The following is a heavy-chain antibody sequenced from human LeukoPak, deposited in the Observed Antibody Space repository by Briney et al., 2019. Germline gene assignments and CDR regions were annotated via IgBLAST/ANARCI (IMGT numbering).Heavy chain of an antibody. J-gene: IGHJ4*02. Sequence: KPSETLSLTCAVYGGSFSGYYWSWIRQPPGKGLEWIGEINHSGSTNYNPSLKSRVTISVDTSKNQFSLKLSSVTAADTAVYYCARVLGYCSGGSYREPTNLRKPVDYWGQGTLVTVSS. V-gene: IGHV4-34*01. CDR3: ARVLGYCSGGSYREPTNLRKPVDY. D-gene: IGHD2-15*01. CDR1: GGSFSGYY. CDR2: INHSGST.